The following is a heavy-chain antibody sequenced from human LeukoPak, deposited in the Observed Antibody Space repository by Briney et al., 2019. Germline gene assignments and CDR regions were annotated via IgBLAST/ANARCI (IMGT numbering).Heavy chain of an antibody. D-gene: IGHD6-19*01. Sequence: SVKVSCRASGGTFSSYAISWVRQAPGQGLEWMGRIIPILGIANYAQKFQGRVTITADKSTSTAYMELSGLRSEDTAVYYCARDGEPAVPGGAYFYGMDVWGQGTTVTVSS. CDR3: ARDGEPAVPGGAYFYGMDV. J-gene: IGHJ6*02. CDR2: IIPILGIA. CDR1: GGTFSSYA. V-gene: IGHV1-69*04.